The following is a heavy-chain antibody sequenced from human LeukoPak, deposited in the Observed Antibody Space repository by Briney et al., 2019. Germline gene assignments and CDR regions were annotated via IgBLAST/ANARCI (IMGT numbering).Heavy chain of an antibody. CDR3: ATGRDGYNLPTTH. D-gene: IGHD5-24*01. Sequence: ASVKVSCKASGGTFSSYAISWVRQAPGQGLEWMGRIIPILGIANYAQKFQGRVTITADKSTSTAYMELSSLRSGDTAVYYCATGRDGYNLPTTHWGQGTLVTVSS. CDR1: GGTFSSYA. V-gene: IGHV1-69*04. J-gene: IGHJ4*02. CDR2: IIPILGIA.